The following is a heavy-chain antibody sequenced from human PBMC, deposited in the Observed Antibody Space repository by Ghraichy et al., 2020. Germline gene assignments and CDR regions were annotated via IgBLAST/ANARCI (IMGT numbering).Heavy chain of an antibody. Sequence: SETLSLTCTVSGGSISSSSYYWGWIRQPPGKGLEWIGSIYYSGSTYYNPSLKSRVTISVDTSKNQFSLKLSSVTAADTAVYYCARSITVFGVLRVGWFDPWGQGTLVTVSS. D-gene: IGHD3-3*01. V-gene: IGHV4-39*07. CDR1: GGSISSSSYY. J-gene: IGHJ5*02. CDR2: IYYSGST. CDR3: ARSITVFGVLRVGWFDP.